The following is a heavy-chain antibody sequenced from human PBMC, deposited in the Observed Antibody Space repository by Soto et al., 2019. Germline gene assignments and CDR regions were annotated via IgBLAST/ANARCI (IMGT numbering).Heavy chain of an antibody. V-gene: IGHV5-10-1*01. Sequence: PGESRKISCKGSGYSFTSYWISWVRQMPGKGLEWMGRIDPSDSYTNYSPSFQGHVTISADKSISTAYLQWSSLKASDTAMYYCASVSYGSGSYGREYYFDYWGQGTLVTVSS. D-gene: IGHD3-10*01. J-gene: IGHJ4*02. CDR1: GYSFTSYW. CDR2: IDPSDSYT. CDR3: ASVSYGSGSYGREYYFDY.